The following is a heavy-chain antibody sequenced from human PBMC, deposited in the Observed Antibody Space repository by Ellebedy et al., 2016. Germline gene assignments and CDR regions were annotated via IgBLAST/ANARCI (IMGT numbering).Heavy chain of an antibody. V-gene: IGHV3-74*01. J-gene: IGHJ4*02. D-gene: IGHD3-10*01. CDR1: GFTFSSYT. Sequence: GESLKISCAASGFTFSSYTMSWVRQAPGKGLVWVSRINSDGSSTSYADSVKGRFTISRDNAKNTLYLQMNSLRAEDTAVYYCASMVRGVTPSDYWGQGTLVTVSS. CDR3: ASMVRGVTPSDY. CDR2: INSDGSST.